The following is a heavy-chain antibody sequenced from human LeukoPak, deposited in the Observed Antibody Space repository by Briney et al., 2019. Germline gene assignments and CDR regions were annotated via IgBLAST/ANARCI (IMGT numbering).Heavy chain of an antibody. CDR2: INHSGST. J-gene: IGHJ4*02. CDR1: GGSFSGYY. D-gene: IGHD6-6*01. Sequence: SETLSLTCAVYGGSFSGYYWSWIRPPPGKGLEWIGEINHSGSTNYNPSLKSRVTISVDTSKNQFSLKLSSVTAADTAVYYCASLYSSSNYWGQGTLVTVSS. CDR3: ASLYSSSNY. V-gene: IGHV4-34*01.